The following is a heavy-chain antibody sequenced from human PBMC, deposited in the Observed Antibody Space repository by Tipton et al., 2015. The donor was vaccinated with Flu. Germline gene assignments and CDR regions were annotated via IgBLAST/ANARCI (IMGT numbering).Heavy chain of an antibody. CDR1: GASISSYY. V-gene: IGHV4-34*01. J-gene: IGHJ4*02. Sequence: TLSLTCTVSGASISSYYWTWIRQPPGKGLVWIGEINHSGSIHYSSSLKSRLTMSVDSSKNQFSLHPSSVTAADTAVYYCARVSPRRVTAIMVVMLPEGYFDSWGQGTMVIVSS. CDR3: ARVSPRRVTAIMVVMLPEGYFDS. D-gene: IGHD3-22*01. CDR2: INHSGSI.